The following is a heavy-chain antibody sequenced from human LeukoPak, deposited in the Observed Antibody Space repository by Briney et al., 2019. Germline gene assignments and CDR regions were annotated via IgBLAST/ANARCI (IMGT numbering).Heavy chain of an antibody. CDR1: GGSISSSSYY. D-gene: IGHD4-17*01. V-gene: IGHV4-61*01. CDR3: ARGPPTTVTTVYFDY. J-gene: IGHJ4*02. CDR2: IYYSGST. Sequence: SETLSLTCTVSGGSISSSSYYWRWIRQPPGKGLEWIGYIYYSGSTNYNPSLKSRVTISVDTSKNQFSLKLSSVTAADTAVYYCARGPPTTVTTVYFDYWGQGTLVTVSS.